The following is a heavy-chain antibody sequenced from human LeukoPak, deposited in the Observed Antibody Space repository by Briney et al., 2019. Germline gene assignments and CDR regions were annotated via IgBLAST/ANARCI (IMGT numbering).Heavy chain of an antibody. CDR1: GGSISSYY. D-gene: IGHD2-15*01. Sequence: SETQSHSRTVSGGSISSYYWSWFRQPPGKGLDWIGYIYYSGSTNFNPSLQCRLTFSVDPSLNRCSLKLRSVTAADTAVYYCARDKRGEYCSGGSCYKDYYDYSMDVWGKGTTITVS. V-gene: IGHV4-59*01. CDR3: ARDKRGEYCSGGSCYKDYYDYSMDV. J-gene: IGHJ6*03. CDR2: IYYSGST.